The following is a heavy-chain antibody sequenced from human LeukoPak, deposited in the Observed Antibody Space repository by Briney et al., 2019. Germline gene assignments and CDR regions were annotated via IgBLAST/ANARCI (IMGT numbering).Heavy chain of an antibody. V-gene: IGHV3-23*01. J-gene: IGHJ4*02. CDR1: GFTFSSYG. CDR3: AKDDAWLQYGN. D-gene: IGHD5-24*01. CDR2: ISGSGGST. Sequence: GGTLRLSCAASGFTFSSYGMSWVRQAPGRGLEWVSAISGSGGSTYYADSVKGRFTISRDNSKGTVYLQMNSLRPEDTAVYYCAKDDAWLQYGNWGRGTLVTVSS.